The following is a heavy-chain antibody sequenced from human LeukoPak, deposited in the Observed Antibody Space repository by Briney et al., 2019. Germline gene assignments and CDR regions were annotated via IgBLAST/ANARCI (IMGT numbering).Heavy chain of an antibody. CDR1: GGSISSGGYY. Sequence: SQTLSLTCTVSGGSISSGGYYWSWIRQHPGKGLEWIGYIYYSGGTYYNPSLKSRVTISVDTSKNQFSLKLSSVTAADTAVYYCARERGPLTTVVDDAFDIWGQGTMVTVSS. V-gene: IGHV4-31*03. CDR2: IYYSGGT. J-gene: IGHJ3*02. CDR3: ARERGPLTTVVDDAFDI. D-gene: IGHD4-23*01.